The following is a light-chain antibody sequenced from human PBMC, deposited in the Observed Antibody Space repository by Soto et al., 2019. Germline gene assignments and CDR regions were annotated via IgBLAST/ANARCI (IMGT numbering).Light chain of an antibody. CDR2: GAS. CDR1: QSVTSNY. CDR3: QQYGSSGT. Sequence: DIVLTQSPGTLSLSPGERATLSCRASQSVTSNYLAWYQQKPGQAPRLLIYGASGRATGIPDRFSGSGSGTDFTLTISRLEPEDFAVYYCQQYGSSGTFGQGTKVDIK. J-gene: IGKJ1*01. V-gene: IGKV3-20*01.